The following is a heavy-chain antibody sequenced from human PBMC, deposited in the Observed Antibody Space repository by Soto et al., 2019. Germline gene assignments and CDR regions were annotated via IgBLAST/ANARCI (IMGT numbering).Heavy chain of an antibody. J-gene: IGHJ4*02. Sequence: ASVKVSCKASGGTFSSYAISWVRQAPGQGLEWMGGIIPIFGTANYAQKFQGRVTITADESTSTAYMELSSLRSEDTAVYYCARQGGYSSGYYYDVADGPFDYWGQGTLVTVSS. CDR2: IIPIFGTA. D-gene: IGHD3-22*01. V-gene: IGHV1-69*13. CDR3: ARQGGYSSGYYYDVADGPFDY. CDR1: GGTFSSYA.